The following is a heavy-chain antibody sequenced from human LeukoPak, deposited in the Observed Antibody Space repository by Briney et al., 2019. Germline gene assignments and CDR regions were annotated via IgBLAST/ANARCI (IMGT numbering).Heavy chain of an antibody. Sequence: ASVKVSCKASGYTFTGYYIHWLRQAPGQGLEWMGFINPNSGGTDYAQKFQGRVTMTRDTSISTAYMELSSLTSDDTAVYYCARDLEGYHYGSGNYPQWGQGTLITVSS. D-gene: IGHD3-10*01. CDR2: INPNSGGT. CDR1: GYTFTGYY. CDR3: ARDLEGYHYGSGNYPQ. V-gene: IGHV1-2*02. J-gene: IGHJ4*02.